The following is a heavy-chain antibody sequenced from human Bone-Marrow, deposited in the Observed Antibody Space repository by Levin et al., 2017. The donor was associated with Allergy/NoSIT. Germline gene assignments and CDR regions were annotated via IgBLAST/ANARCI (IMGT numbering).Heavy chain of an antibody. CDR3: ARDPRLAMYTTTPRYAFDI. CDR1: GASISDYY. J-gene: IGHJ3*02. CDR2: IYDSGKT. D-gene: IGHD2-8*01. Sequence: PGGSLRLSCTVSGASISDYYWSWIRQPPGRGLEWIGYIYDSGKTNYNPSLKSRVTMSIDSSKSQFSLRLTSVTATDTAVYYCARDPRLAMYTTTPRYAFDIWGQGTMVTVSS. V-gene: IGHV4-59*01.